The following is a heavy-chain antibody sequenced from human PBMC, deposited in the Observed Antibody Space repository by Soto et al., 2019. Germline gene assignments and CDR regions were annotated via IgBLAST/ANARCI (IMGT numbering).Heavy chain of an antibody. CDR3: ARSIAAAVDFDY. CDR2: ISAYNGNT. V-gene: IGHV1-18*01. J-gene: IGHJ4*02. CDR1: GYTFTSYA. D-gene: IGHD6-13*01. Sequence: ASVKVSCTASGYTFTSYAMHWVRQAPGQGLEWMGWISAYNGNTNYSQKLQGRVTMTTDTSTSTAYMELRSLRSDDTAVYYCARSIAAAVDFDYWGQGTLVTVSS.